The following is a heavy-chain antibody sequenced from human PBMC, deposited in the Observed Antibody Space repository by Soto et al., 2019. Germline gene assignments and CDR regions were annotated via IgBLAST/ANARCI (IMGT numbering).Heavy chain of an antibody. Sequence: GSLRLSFAASGFTFSSYEMNWVRQAPGKGLEWVSYISSSGSTIYYADSVKGRFTISRDNAKNSLYLQMNSLRAEDTAVYYCARDGIAAGETFDPWGQGTLVTVSS. D-gene: IGHD6-13*01. V-gene: IGHV3-48*03. CDR2: ISSSGSTI. CDR3: ARDGIAAGETFDP. J-gene: IGHJ5*02. CDR1: GFTFSSYE.